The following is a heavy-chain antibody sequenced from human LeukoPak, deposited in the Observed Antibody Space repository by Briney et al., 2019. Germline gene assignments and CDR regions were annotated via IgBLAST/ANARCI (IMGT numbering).Heavy chain of an antibody. CDR1: GFTVSDKY. J-gene: IGHJ4*02. Sequence: PGGSLRLSCAASGFTVSDKYMSWVRQAPGKGLEWVAIIYDGDRTYYTDSVKGRFTLSRDNSKNTLYLQMNSLRAEDTAVYYCAGDSISSPNLDYWGLGTLVTVSS. V-gene: IGHV3-53*01. D-gene: IGHD6-6*01. CDR3: AGDSISSPNLDY. CDR2: IYDGDRT.